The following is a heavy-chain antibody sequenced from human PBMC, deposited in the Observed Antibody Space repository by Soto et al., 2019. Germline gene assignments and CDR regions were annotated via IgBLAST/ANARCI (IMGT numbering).Heavy chain of an antibody. CDR1: GGSISSYY. D-gene: IGHD3-22*01. CDR2: IYYSGST. V-gene: IGHV4-59*01. CDR3: ARDSSGYSYYFDY. J-gene: IGHJ4*02. Sequence: SETLSLTCTVSGGSISSYYWSWVRQPPGKGLEWIGYIYYSGSTNYNPSLKSRVTISVDTSKNQFSLKLSSVTAADTAVYYCARDSSGYSYYFDYWGQGTLVTVSS.